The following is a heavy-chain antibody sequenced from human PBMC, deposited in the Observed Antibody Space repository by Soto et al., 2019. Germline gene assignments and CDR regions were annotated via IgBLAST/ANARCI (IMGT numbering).Heavy chain of an antibody. V-gene: IGHV3-13*05. D-gene: IGHD3-22*01. CDR2: IGTAGDP. CDR1: GFTFSSYD. J-gene: IGHJ4*02. CDR3: ARGRREVNYYDSSGYPYYFYY. Sequence: PGGSLRLSCAASGFTFSSYDMHWVRQATGKGLEWVSAIGTAGDPYYPGSVKGRFTISRENAKNSLYLQMNSLRAGDTAVYYCARGRREVNYYDSSGYPYYFYYWGQGTLVTVSS.